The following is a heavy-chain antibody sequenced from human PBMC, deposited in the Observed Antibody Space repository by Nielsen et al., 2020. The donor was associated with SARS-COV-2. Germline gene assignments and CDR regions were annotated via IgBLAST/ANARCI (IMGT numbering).Heavy chain of an antibody. CDR2: ISYDGSNK. Sequence: GGSLRLSCAASGFTFSSYAMHWVRQAPGKGLEWVAIISYDGSNKYYADSVKGRFTISRDNSKNTLYLQMNSLRPEDTAVYYCARDLLIPPRGWFDSWGQGTLVTVPS. V-gene: IGHV3-30-3*01. CDR3: ARDLLIPPRGWFDS. J-gene: IGHJ5*01. CDR1: GFTFSSYA. D-gene: IGHD2-8*01.